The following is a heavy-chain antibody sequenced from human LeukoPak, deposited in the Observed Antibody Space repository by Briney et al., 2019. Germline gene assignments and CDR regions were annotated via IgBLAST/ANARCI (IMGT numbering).Heavy chain of an antibody. CDR2: IKEDGSEK. Sequence: PGGSLRLSCAASGFTFSNAWMSWVRQAPGKGLEWVANIKEDGSEKYHADAVKGRFTISRDNAKKSLYLQMNSLRAEDAAVYYCVAGGAFDIWGQGTMVTVSS. D-gene: IGHD3-10*01. CDR1: GFTFSNAW. CDR3: VAGGAFDI. J-gene: IGHJ3*02. V-gene: IGHV3-7*01.